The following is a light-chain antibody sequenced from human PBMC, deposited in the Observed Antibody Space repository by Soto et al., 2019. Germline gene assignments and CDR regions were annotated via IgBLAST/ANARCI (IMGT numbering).Light chain of an antibody. Sequence: DIQLTQSPSFLSASVGDRVTITCRASQGISSYLAWYQQKPGKAPKLLIYAASTLQSGVPSRFSGSGSRTEFTLTISRLHAEDVASYYCQQLNRYPLTFGGGTKVEIK. CDR3: QQLNRYPLT. CDR1: QGISSY. CDR2: AAS. J-gene: IGKJ4*01. V-gene: IGKV1-9*01.